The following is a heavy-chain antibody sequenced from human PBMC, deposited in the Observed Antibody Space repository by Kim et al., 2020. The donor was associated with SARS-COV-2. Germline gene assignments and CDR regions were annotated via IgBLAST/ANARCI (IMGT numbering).Heavy chain of an antibody. Sequence: NYAKRLQGRVTMTTDTSTSTAYMELRSLRSDDTAVYYCARDGGDTAMDYWGQGTLVTVSS. CDR3: ARDGGDTAMDY. D-gene: IGHD5-18*01. J-gene: IGHJ4*02. V-gene: IGHV1-18*01.